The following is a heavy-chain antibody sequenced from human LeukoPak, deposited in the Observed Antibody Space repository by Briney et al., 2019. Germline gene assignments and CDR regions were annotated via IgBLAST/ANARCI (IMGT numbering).Heavy chain of an antibody. J-gene: IGHJ4*02. D-gene: IGHD5-18*01. CDR3: ANSDTAMAHYYFDY. CDR2: IIPIFGTA. Sequence: GASVKVSCKASGGTFSSYAISWVRQAPGQGLEWMGGIIPIFGTANYAQKFQGRVTITADESTSTAYMELSSLRSEDTPVYYCANSDTAMAHYYFDYWGQGTLVTVSS. V-gene: IGHV1-69*01. CDR1: GGTFSSYA.